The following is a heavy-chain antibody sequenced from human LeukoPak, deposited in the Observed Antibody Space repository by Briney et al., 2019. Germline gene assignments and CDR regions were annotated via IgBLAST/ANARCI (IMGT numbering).Heavy chain of an antibody. CDR3: AKTCSRYQLHDAFDI. CDR2: ISGSGGST. Sequence: PGGSLRLSCAASGFTFSSYAMSWVRQAPGKGLEWVSAISGSGGSTYYADSVKGRFTISRDNSKNTLYLQMNNLRAEDTAVYYCAKTCSRYQLHDAFDIWGQGTMVTVSS. J-gene: IGHJ3*02. V-gene: IGHV3-23*01. D-gene: IGHD2-2*01. CDR1: GFTFSSYA.